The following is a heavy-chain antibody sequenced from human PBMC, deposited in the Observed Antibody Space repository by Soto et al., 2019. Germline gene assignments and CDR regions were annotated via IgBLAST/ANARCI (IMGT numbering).Heavy chain of an antibody. CDR1: GGSISSSSYY. V-gene: IGHV4-39*01. CDR2: IYYSGST. D-gene: IGHD6-13*01. Sequence: QLQLQESGPGLVKPSETLSLTCTVSGGSISSSSYYWGWIRQPPGKGLEWIGSIYYSGSTYYNPSLKSRVTISVDTSKNQFSLKLSSVTAADTAVYYCASIGSGVAAAYAYYGMDVWGQGTTVTVSS. J-gene: IGHJ6*02. CDR3: ASIGSGVAAAYAYYGMDV.